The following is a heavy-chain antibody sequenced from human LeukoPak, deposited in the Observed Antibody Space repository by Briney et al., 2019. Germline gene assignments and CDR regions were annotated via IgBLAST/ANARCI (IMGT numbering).Heavy chain of an antibody. D-gene: IGHD1-14*01. Sequence: GGSLRLSCAASGFTFSSYSMNWVRQAPGKGLEWVSYISGSSSTIYYADSVKGRFTISRDNAKNSLYLQMNSLRDEDTAAYYCAKVSGGGLYYDGMDVWGQGTTVTVSS. CDR2: ISGSSSTI. J-gene: IGHJ6*02. V-gene: IGHV3-48*02. CDR3: AKVSGGGLYYDGMDV. CDR1: GFTFSSYS.